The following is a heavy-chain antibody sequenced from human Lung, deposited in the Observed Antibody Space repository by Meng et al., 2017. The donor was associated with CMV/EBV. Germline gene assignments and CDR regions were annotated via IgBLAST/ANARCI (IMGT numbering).Heavy chain of an antibody. CDR2: ISGSGAGT. V-gene: IGHV3-23*01. D-gene: IGHD3-10*01. J-gene: IGHJ5*02. CDR3: VREARGSGSIYNWVDP. Sequence: GESLKISCAASGFTFSTYAMSWVRQAPGKGLEWVSAISGSGAGTYYTDSVKGRFTISRDNSKNTLYLQMNSRRAEDTAIYYCVREARGSGSIYNWVDPWGQGTLVXVSS. CDR1: GFTFSTYA.